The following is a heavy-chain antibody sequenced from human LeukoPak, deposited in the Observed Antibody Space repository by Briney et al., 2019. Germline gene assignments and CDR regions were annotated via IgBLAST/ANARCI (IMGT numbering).Heavy chain of an antibody. D-gene: IGHD3-22*01. J-gene: IGHJ3*02. CDR3: AVNYYDALTHDAFDI. CDR1: GYTFSGYY. CDR2: INPNSGGT. V-gene: IGHV1-2*02. Sequence: ASVKVSCKASGYTFSGYYLHWVRQAPGQGLEWMGWINPNSGGTNSAQKFQGRVTMTRDTSNITAYMELSRLRSDDTAVYYCAVNYYDALTHDAFDIWGQGTMVTVSS.